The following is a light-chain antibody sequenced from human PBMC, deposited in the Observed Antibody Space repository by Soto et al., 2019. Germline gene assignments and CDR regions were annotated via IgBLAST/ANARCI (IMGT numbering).Light chain of an antibody. CDR1: QGISSY. Sequence: DIQLTQSPSFLSASVGDRVTITCRASQGISSYLAWYQQKPGKAPKLLMYAASTLQRGVPSRFSGSGSGTEFTLAISSLQPEDFATYYCQHYNSYSEAFGQGTKVDIK. J-gene: IGKJ1*01. V-gene: IGKV1-9*01. CDR3: QHYNSYSEA. CDR2: AAS.